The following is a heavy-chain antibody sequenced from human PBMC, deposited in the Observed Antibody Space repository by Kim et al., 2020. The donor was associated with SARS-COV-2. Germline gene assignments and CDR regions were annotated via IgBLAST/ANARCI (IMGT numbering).Heavy chain of an antibody. Sequence: GESLKISCKGSGYSFTSYWIGWVRQMPGKGLEWMGIIYPGDSDTRYSPSFQGQVTISADKSISTAYLQWSSLKASDTAMYYCARQVHDFWSGPSPYYYYGMDVWGQGTTVTVSS. CDR1: GYSFTSYW. D-gene: IGHD3-3*01. CDR2: IYPGDSDT. J-gene: IGHJ6*02. CDR3: ARQVHDFWSGPSPYYYYGMDV. V-gene: IGHV5-51*01.